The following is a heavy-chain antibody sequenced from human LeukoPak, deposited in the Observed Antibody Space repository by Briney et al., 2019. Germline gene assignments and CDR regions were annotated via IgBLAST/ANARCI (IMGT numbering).Heavy chain of an antibody. CDR3: ARPLGGPLGY. J-gene: IGHJ4*02. V-gene: IGHV4-59*12. D-gene: IGHD3-16*01. CDR2: FYYRGST. CDR1: GGSISTYY. Sequence: PSETLSLTCTVSGGSISTYYWSWIRQPPGKGLEWIGYFYYRGSTNYNPSLKSRVTISVDTSKNQFSLKLSSVTAADTAVYYCARPLGGPLGYWGQGTLVTVSS.